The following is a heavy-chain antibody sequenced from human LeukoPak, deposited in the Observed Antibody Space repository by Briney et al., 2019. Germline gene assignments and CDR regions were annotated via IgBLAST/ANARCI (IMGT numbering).Heavy chain of an antibody. Sequence: ASMKVSCKASGYTFTGYYVHWLRQAPGQGLEWMGFINPNSGGTNYAQKFQGRVTMTRDTSISTAYMELRSLRSDDTAVYYCARSSLAVAGSVFDYWGQGTLVTVSS. CDR1: GYTFTGYY. CDR3: ARSSLAVAGSVFDY. J-gene: IGHJ4*02. D-gene: IGHD6-19*01. V-gene: IGHV1-2*02. CDR2: INPNSGGT.